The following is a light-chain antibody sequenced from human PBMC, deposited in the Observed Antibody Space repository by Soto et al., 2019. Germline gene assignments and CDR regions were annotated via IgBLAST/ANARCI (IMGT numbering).Light chain of an antibody. CDR2: DAS. CDR1: QSISSW. J-gene: IGKJ4*01. Sequence: DIQMTQSPSTLSASVGDRVTITCRASQSISSWLAWYQQKPGKAPKLLIYDASSLESGVPSRFSGSGSGTEFTLTISSLQPDDFATCFCQQYNSYRLTFGGGTKVEIK. CDR3: QQYNSYRLT. V-gene: IGKV1-5*01.